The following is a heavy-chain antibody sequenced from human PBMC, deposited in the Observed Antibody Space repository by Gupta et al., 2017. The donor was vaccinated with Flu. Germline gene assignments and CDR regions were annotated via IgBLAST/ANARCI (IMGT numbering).Heavy chain of an antibody. Sequence: EVQLVESGGGLVQPGGSLRLPCAASGFTFSSYDMHWVRQATGKGLEWVSAIGTAGDTYYPGSVKGRFTISRENAKNSLYLQMNSLRAGDTAVYYCARGIAAAGPGGYDYWGQGTLVTVSS. CDR2: IGTAGDT. CDR1: GFTFSSYD. D-gene: IGHD6-13*01. V-gene: IGHV3-13*01. J-gene: IGHJ4*02. CDR3: ARGIAAAGPGGYDY.